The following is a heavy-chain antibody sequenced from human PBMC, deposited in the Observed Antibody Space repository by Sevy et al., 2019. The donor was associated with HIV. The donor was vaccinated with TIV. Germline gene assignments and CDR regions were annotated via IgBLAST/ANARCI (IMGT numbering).Heavy chain of an antibody. CDR1: GGSFSGYY. J-gene: IGHJ6*02. Sequence: SETLSLTCAVYGGSFSGYYWSWIRQPPGKGLEWIGEINHSGSTNYNPSLKSRVTLSVDTSKNQFSLKLSSVTAADTAVYYCARGSLELYYYYYGMDVWGQGTTVTVSS. V-gene: IGHV4-34*01. CDR3: ARGSLELYYYYYGMDV. CDR2: INHSGST. D-gene: IGHD1-7*01.